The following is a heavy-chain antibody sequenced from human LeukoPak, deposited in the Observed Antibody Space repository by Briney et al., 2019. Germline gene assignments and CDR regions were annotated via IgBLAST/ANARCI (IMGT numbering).Heavy chain of an antibody. D-gene: IGHD3-3*01. J-gene: IGHJ4*02. CDR2: IDPSGGTT. Sequence: ASVKVSCKASGYTFTSYYMHWVRQAPGQGLEWMGVIDPSGGTTRYAQRFQGSVTMTRDTSTSTVYMELSSLTSEDTAVYYCATGSPYDFWGQGTLVTVSS. CDR1: GYTFTSYY. CDR3: ATGSPYDF. V-gene: IGHV1-46*01.